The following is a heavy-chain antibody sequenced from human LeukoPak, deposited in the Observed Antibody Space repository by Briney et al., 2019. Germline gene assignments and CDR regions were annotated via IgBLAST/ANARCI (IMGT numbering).Heavy chain of an antibody. V-gene: IGHV3-23*01. CDR2: ISGSGGST. J-gene: IGHJ4*02. CDR3: VKDVTWDSSSWYNY. Sequence: GGSLRLSCAASGFTFSSYAMSWVRQAPGKGLEWVSAISGSGGSTYYADSVKGRFTISRDNSKNTLYLQMNSLRAEDTAVYYCVKDVTWDSSSWYNYWGQGTLVTVSS. D-gene: IGHD6-13*01. CDR1: GFTFSSYA.